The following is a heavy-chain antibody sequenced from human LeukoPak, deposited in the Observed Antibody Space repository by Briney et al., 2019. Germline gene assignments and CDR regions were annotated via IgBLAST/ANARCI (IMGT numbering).Heavy chain of an antibody. D-gene: IGHD3-3*01. CDR1: GDSITSSNYY. CDR2: IYSSGST. Sequence: SETLSLTCTVSGDSITSSNYYWGWFRQSPGKGPEWIGSIYSSGSTYYSPSLKSRVTISVATSKNQFSLKVTSVTAADTAVYYCARSRESDFWSGYRFSAFDIWGQGTMVTVSS. V-gene: IGHV4-39*07. J-gene: IGHJ3*02. CDR3: ARSRESDFWSGYRFSAFDI.